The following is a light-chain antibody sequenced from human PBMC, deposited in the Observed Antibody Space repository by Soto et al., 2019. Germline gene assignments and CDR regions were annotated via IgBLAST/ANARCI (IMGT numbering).Light chain of an antibody. Sequence: DIQLTQSPSFLSASVGDRVTITCRASQGLSSYFAWYQQKAGTAPKLLLYSTSTLQSVLPSRFSGSGSGREFTLTISSLQPEDVATYYCQQRNTDTLTFGGGTKVDIK. CDR2: STS. CDR1: QGLSSY. J-gene: IGKJ4*01. CDR3: QQRNTDTLT. V-gene: IGKV1-9*01.